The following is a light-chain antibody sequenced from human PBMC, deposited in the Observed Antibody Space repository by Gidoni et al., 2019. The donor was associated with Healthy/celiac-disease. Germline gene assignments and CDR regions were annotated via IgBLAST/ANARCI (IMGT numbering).Light chain of an antibody. J-gene: IGLJ2*01. CDR2: GNS. CDR3: QSYDSSLSAL. CDR1: SSNIGAGYD. V-gene: IGLV1-40*01. Sequence: QSVLTQPPSASVAPRQRRTISCTGSSSNIGAGYDLHWYQRLPGTAPKLLIYGNSNRPAGVPDRFSGSKSGTSASLAITGLQAEDEADYYCQSYDSSLSALFGGGTKLTVL.